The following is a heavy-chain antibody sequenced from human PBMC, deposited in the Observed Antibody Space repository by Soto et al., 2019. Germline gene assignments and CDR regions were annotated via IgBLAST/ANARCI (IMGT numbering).Heavy chain of an antibody. V-gene: IGHV1-3*01. CDR2: INAGNGNT. Sequence: ASVKVSCKASGYTFTSYAMHWVRQAPGQRLEWMGWINAGNGNTKYSQKFQVRVTITRDTSASTAYMELSSLRSEDTAVYYCARSYYDLLTGYSQDAFDNWGQVTMVTVSS. CDR3: ARSYYDLLTGYSQDAFDN. J-gene: IGHJ3*02. D-gene: IGHD3-9*01. CDR1: GYTFTSYA.